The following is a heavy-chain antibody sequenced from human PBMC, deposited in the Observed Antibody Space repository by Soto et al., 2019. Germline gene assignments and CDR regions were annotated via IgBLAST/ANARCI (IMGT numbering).Heavy chain of an antibody. V-gene: IGHV4-34*01. CDR1: GGSFSGYY. CDR3: ARAVMDYDILTGYYWGDYYGMDV. CDR2: INHRGST. Sequence: QVQLQQWGAGLLKPSETLTLTCAVYGGSFSGYYWCWIRHPPGKGLEWNGEINHRGSTNYNPSLKCRFTISVDTSKNQFSLKLSSVTDADTAVYYCARAVMDYDILTGYYWGDYYGMDVWGQGTTVTVSS. D-gene: IGHD3-9*01. J-gene: IGHJ6*02.